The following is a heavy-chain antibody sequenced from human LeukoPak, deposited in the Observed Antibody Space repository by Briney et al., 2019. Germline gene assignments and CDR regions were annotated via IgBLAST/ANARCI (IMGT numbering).Heavy chain of an antibody. D-gene: IGHD4-17*01. CDR1: GLLFSSHG. J-gene: IGHJ4*02. V-gene: IGHV3-33*01. Sequence: GGSLRLSCAASSGLLFSSHGMHWVRQAPGKGLEWVAVIWYDGSNKWYADSVKGRFTISRDNSKNTLYLQMDSLRAEDTAVYYCARALRDDYGDYTYFDYWGQGTLVTVSS. CDR3: ARALRDDYGDYTYFDY. CDR2: IWYDGSNK.